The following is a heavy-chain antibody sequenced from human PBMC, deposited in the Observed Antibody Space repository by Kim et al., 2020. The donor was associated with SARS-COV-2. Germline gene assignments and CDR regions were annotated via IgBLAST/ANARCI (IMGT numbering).Heavy chain of an antibody. J-gene: IGHJ4*01. CDR1: GGSFSGYY. CDR3: ARGLYDFWSGYFTRRLDY. D-gene: IGHD3-3*01. V-gene: IGHV4-34*01. CDR2: INHSGST. Sequence: SETLSLTCAVYGGSFSGYYWSWIRQPPGKGLEWIGEINHSGSTNYNPSLKSRVTISVDTSKNQFSLKLSSVTAADTAVYYCARGLYDFWSGYFTRRLDY.